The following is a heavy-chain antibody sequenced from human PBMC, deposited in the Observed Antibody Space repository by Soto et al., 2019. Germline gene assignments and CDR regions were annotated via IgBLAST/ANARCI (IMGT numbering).Heavy chain of an antibody. CDR2: IYSGGST. V-gene: IGHV3-53*04. CDR3: ARDSGDDYGDYWRWFDP. D-gene: IGHD4-17*01. Sequence: GGSLRLSCAASGFTVSSNYMSWVRQAPGKGLEWVSVIYSGGSTYYADSVKGRFTISRHNSKNTLYLQMNSLRAEDTAVYYCARDSGDDYGDYWRWFDPWGQGTLVTVSS. CDR1: GFTVSSNY. J-gene: IGHJ5*02.